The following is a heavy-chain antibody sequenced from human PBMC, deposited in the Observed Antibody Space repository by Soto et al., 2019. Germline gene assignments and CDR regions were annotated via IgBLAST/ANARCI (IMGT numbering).Heavy chain of an antibody. D-gene: IGHD7-27*01. V-gene: IGHV4-59*11. CDR1: GGSINNHY. J-gene: IGHJ4*02. CDR3: ARANWYSEY. Sequence: QVHLQESGPGLVKPSETLSLTCTVSGGSINNHYWSWIRQPPGKGLEWIGYIYYTGSTNYNPSLKSLVTMSVDTSENQFSLNLTSLTAADTAIYYCARANWYSEYWGQGTLVTVSS. CDR2: IYYTGST.